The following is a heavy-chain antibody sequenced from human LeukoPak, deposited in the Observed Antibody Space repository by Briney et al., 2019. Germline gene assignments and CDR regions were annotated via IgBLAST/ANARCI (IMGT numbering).Heavy chain of an antibody. D-gene: IGHD1-26*01. Sequence: GGSLRLSCAASGFTFSSYEMNWVRQAPGKGLEWVSSISGTGSYKYYADSVKGRFTISRDNAKNSLYLQMNSLRAEDTAVYYCARDQGGGTSYWGQGTLVTVSS. V-gene: IGHV3-21*01. CDR2: ISGTGSYK. CDR3: ARDQGGGTSY. J-gene: IGHJ4*02. CDR1: GFTFSSYE.